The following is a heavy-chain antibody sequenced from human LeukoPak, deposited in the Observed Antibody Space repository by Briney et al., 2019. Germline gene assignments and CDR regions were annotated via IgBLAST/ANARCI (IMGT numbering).Heavy chain of an antibody. D-gene: IGHD2-8*01. CDR1: NGSFSGYY. V-gene: IGHV4-34*01. CDR2: VNPGGNT. CDR3: ARAAWNGGGGFDP. Sequence: KPSETLSLTCAVYNGSFSGYYWSWIRQSPGNGLEWIGEVNPGGNTNYNPSLRSRVTISLDTSKNHFSLKLRSVTAADTAVYNCARAAWNGGGGFDPWGQGTLVTVSS. J-gene: IGHJ5*02.